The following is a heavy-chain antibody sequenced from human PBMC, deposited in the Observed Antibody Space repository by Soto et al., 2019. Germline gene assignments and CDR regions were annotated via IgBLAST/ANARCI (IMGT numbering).Heavy chain of an antibody. D-gene: IGHD4-17*01. CDR3: ARWRGTVPTCHYGLDV. CDR1: GFTFSSYP. V-gene: IGHV3-21*01. Sequence: GSLSLSCVASGFTFSSYPLTWVRQAPGRGLEWVSSFSCGNPNIYYATSVKGRFTISRDAAKNSLSLQLNSLRAEDTDVYYCARWRGTVPTCHYGLDVWGQGTTVTVSS. J-gene: IGHJ6*02. CDR2: FSCGNPNI.